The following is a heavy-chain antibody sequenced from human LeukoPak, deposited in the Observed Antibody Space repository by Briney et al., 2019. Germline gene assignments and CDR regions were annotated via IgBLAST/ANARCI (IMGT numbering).Heavy chain of an antibody. CDR1: GGSISSSSYY. CDR3: ARGDGYNTFDY. D-gene: IGHD5-24*01. CDR2: IYYSGST. V-gene: IGHV4-61*05. J-gene: IGHJ4*02. Sequence: SETLSLTCTVSGGSISSSSYYWGWIRQPPGKGLEWIGYIYYSGSTNYNPSLKSRVTISVDTSKNQFSLNLSSVTAADTAVYYCARGDGYNTFDYWGQGTLVTVSS.